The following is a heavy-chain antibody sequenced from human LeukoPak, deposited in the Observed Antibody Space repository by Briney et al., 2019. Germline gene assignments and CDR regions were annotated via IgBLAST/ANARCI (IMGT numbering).Heavy chain of an antibody. J-gene: IGHJ4*02. CDR2: ISTTSATI. CDR3: AREVRRGSDYFDY. Sequence: GGSLRLSCAASGFTFSDYYMSWIRQAPGKGLEWVAWISTTSATIYYADSVKGRFTISRDNAKNSLYLQMNSLSGEDTAVYYCAREVRRGSDYFDYWGQGTLVTVSS. D-gene: IGHD6-19*01. CDR1: GFTFSDYY. V-gene: IGHV3-11*04.